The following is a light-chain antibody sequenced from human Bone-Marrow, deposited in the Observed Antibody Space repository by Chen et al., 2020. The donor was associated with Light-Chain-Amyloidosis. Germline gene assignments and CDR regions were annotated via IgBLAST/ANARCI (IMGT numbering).Light chain of an antibody. CDR1: SSNIGAGYD. CDR3: QSYDSGMSGWL. Sequence: QSVLTQPPSVSGAPGQRVTISCTGSSSNIGAGYDVNWYQQLPGAAPRLLIYGNNNRPSGGPRRCFAFKSGTSASLAITGLQAEDEADYYCQSYDSGMSGWLFGGGTKLTVL. V-gene: IGLV1-40*01. J-gene: IGLJ3*02. CDR2: GNN.